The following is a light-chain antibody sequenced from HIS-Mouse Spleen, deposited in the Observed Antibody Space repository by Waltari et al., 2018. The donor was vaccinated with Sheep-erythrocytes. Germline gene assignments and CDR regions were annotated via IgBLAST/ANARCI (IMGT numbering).Light chain of an antibody. V-gene: IGLV2-11*01. Sequence: QSALTQPRSVSGSPGQSVTISCTGTSSDVGAYNYVSWYQQHPGKAPKLMIYDVSNRPSGVPDRFSGSKSGNTASLTISGLQAEDEADYYCCSYAGSYTFWVFGGGTKLTVL. CDR3: CSYAGSYTFWV. CDR1: SSDVGAYNY. J-gene: IGLJ3*02. CDR2: DVS.